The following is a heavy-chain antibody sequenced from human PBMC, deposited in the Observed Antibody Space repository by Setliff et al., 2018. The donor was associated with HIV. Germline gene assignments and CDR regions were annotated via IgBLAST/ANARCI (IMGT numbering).Heavy chain of an antibody. CDR3: ATSRVVVLRFDP. V-gene: IGHV4-39*07. J-gene: IGHJ5*02. Sequence: KTSETLSLTCTVSGSSISSSSYYWGWIRQPPGKGLEWIGSIYYSGSTYYNPSLKSRVTISVDTSKNQFSLKLYSVTAADTAVYYCATSRVVVLRFDPWGQGTLVTVSS. D-gene: IGHD3-22*01. CDR2: IYYSGST. CDR1: GSSISSSSYY.